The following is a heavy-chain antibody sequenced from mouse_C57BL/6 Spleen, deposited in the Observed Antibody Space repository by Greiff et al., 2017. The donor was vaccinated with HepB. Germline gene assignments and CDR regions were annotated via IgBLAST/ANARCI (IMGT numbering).Heavy chain of an antibody. CDR3: ARGGLRGGMDY. CDR2: ISYDGSN. J-gene: IGHJ4*01. D-gene: IGHD2-4*01. V-gene: IGHV3-6*01. Sequence: EVKVEESGPGLVKPSQSLSLTCSVTGYSITSGYYWNWIRQFPGNKLEWMGYISYDGSNNYNPSLKNRISITRDTSKNQFFLKLNSVTTEDTATYYCARGGLRGGMDYWGQGTSVTVSS. CDR1: GYSITSGYY.